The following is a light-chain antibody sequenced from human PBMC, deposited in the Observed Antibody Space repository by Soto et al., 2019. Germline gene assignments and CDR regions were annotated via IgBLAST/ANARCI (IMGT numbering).Light chain of an antibody. J-gene: IGKJ1*01. CDR2: DAS. CDR3: QQYNTFSSP. CDR1: HSISSW. V-gene: IGKV1-5*01. Sequence: DIQVTQSPSTLSASIGDRVTITCRASHSISSWLAWYQQKPGKAPKLLIYDASSLESGVPSRFSGSGFGTDFALTISSLQPDDFATYYCQQYNTFSSPFGQGAKVQIK.